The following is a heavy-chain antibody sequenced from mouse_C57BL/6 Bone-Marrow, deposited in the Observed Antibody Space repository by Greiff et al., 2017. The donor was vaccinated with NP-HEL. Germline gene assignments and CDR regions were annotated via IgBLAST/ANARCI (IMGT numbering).Heavy chain of an antibody. CDR1: GFTFSSYG. V-gene: IGHV5-6*02. CDR3: ARRGLTTVYYFDY. D-gene: IGHD1-1*01. J-gene: IGHJ2*01. Sequence: EVKVVESGGDLVKPGGSLKLSCAASGFTFSSYGMSWVRQTPDKRLEWVATISSGGSYTYYPDSVKGRFTISRDNAKNTLYLQMSSLKSEDTAMYYCARRGLTTVYYFDYWGQGTTLTVSS. CDR2: ISSGGSYT.